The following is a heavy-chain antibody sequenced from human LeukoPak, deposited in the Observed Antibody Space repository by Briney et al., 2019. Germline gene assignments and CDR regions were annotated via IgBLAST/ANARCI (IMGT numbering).Heavy chain of an antibody. V-gene: IGHV3-74*01. Sequence: GGSLRLSCAASGFSFSDYWMHWVRQAPGKGLVWVSRINNDGISTVYADSVEGRFTISRDNAKNTVYLEINSLRAEDTAVYYCARGGLFAYYFDYWGQGTLVTVSS. D-gene: IGHD3-10*02. CDR3: ARGGLFAYYFDY. J-gene: IGHJ4*02. CDR1: GFSFSDYW. CDR2: INNDGIST.